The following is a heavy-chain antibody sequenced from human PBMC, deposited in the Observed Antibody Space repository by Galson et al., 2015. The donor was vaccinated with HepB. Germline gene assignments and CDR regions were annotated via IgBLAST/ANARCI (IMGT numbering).Heavy chain of an antibody. D-gene: IGHD2-21*01. CDR3: ARGALVVTIGASQNNWFDP. CDR1: GYTFSSYS. CDR2: ISAYSGDA. V-gene: IGHV1-18*01. J-gene: IGHJ5*02. Sequence: SVKVSCKASGYTFSSYSVTWVRQAPGQGLEWVGWISAYSGDANYAQKLQDRVTLTTDTSTNTAYMELRSLTSDDTAVYFCARGALVVTIGASQNNWFDPWVQGTLVTVSS.